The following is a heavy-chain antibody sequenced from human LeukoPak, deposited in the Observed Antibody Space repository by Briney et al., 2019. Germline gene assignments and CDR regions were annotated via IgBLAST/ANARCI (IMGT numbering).Heavy chain of an antibody. CDR2: INHSGST. D-gene: IGHD2-2*01. V-gene: IGHV4-34*01. Sequence: SETLSLTCAVYGGSFSGYYWSWIRQPPGKGLEWIGEINHSGSTNYNPSLKSRVTISVDTSKNQFSPKLSSVTAADTAVYYCAGRNIVVVPAATADDAFDIWGQGTMVTVSS. J-gene: IGHJ3*02. CDR1: GGSFSGYY. CDR3: AGRNIVVVPAATADDAFDI.